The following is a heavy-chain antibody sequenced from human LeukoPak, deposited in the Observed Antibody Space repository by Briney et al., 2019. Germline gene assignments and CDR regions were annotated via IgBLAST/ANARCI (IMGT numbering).Heavy chain of an antibody. Sequence: SETLSLTCTVSGGSISSYYWSWIRQPPGKGLEWIGYIYYSGSTNYNPSLKSRVTISVDTSKNQFSLKLSSVTAADTAVYYCARGRSHEYGSWFDPWGQGTLVTVSS. CDR2: IYYSGST. D-gene: IGHD2/OR15-2a*01. V-gene: IGHV4-59*08. CDR3: ARGRSHEYGSWFDP. J-gene: IGHJ5*02. CDR1: GGSISSYY.